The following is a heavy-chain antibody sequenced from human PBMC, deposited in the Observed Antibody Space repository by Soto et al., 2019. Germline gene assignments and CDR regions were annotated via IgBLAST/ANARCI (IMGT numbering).Heavy chain of an antibody. Sequence: EVQLVESGGDLVQPGESLRLSCAASGFTFSSNYMHWVRQAPGKGLVWVSFINSDGSRTNYPDSVKGRFAISRDNAKNTLYLQMTSLRAEDTAVYYCASLGAVVPAASFDYWGQGTLVTVSS. V-gene: IGHV3-74*01. D-gene: IGHD2-2*01. CDR2: INSDGSRT. CDR1: GFTFSSNY. CDR3: ASLGAVVPAASFDY. J-gene: IGHJ4*02.